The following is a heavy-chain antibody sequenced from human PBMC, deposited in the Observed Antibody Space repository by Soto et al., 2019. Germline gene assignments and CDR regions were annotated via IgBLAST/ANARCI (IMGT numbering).Heavy chain of an antibody. Sequence: QVQLQESGPGLVKPSETLSLMCTVSGGSITNYYWSWIRQSPAKGLGWIGDVSDSGSTKYNPSLKSRVTISVDTSKNQFSLKLTSLTAADTAVYYCARERVGHSAMDVWGQGTTVTVSS. CDR2: VSDSGST. V-gene: IGHV4-59*12. CDR3: ARERVGHSAMDV. J-gene: IGHJ6*02. D-gene: IGHD1-26*01. CDR1: GGSITNYY.